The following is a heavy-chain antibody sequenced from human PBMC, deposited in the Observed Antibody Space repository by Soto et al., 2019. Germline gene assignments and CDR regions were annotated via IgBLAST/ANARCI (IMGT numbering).Heavy chain of an antibody. CDR2: INDSGHI. CDR3: ARGLILWFGELSRRGGYYYYMDV. D-gene: IGHD3-10*01. V-gene: IGHV4-34*01. J-gene: IGHJ6*03. CDR1: GGSFSGYQ. Sequence: QVQLQQWGAGLLKPSETLSLTCAVYGGSFSGYQWTWIRQTPGKGLEWIGEINDSGHIKYNPALKSRVTILVDTAKKQISLKLSAVTAAETAVYYCARGLILWFGELSRRGGYYYYMDVWGTGTTVTVSS.